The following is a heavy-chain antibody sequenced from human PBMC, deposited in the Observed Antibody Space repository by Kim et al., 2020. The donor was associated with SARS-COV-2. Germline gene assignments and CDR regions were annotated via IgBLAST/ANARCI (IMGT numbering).Heavy chain of an antibody. J-gene: IGHJ6*02. V-gene: IGHV1-3*01. CDR1: GYTFTSYA. CDR3: ARDWLPWDWFGELFDYYYGMDV. D-gene: IGHD3-10*01. Sequence: ASVKVSCKASGYTFTSYAMHWVRQAPGQRLEWMGWINAGNGNTKYSQKFQGRVTITRDTSASTAYMELSSLRSEDTAVYYCARDWLPWDWFGELFDYYYGMDVWGQGTTVTVSS. CDR2: INAGNGNT.